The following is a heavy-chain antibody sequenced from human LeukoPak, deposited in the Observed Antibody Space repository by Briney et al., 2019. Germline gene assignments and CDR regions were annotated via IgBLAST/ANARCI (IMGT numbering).Heavy chain of an antibody. CDR2: ISAYNGNT. D-gene: IGHD3-22*01. Sequence: ASEKVSYKASGYIFTSYGISWVRQAPGQGLEWMGWISAYNGNTNYAQKLQGRVTMTTDTSTTTAYMELRSLRSDDTAVYYCARDLSHRYNYDSRGYYILFDHWGQGTLVTVSS. CDR3: ARDLSHRYNYDSRGYYILFDH. V-gene: IGHV1-18*01. CDR1: GYIFTSYG. J-gene: IGHJ4*02.